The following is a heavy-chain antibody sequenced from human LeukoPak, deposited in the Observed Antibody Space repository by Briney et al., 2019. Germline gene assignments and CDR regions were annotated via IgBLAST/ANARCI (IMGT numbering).Heavy chain of an antibody. Sequence: SETLSLTCTVSGGSISSSSYSWGWIRQPPGKGLEWIGSIYYSGSTYYNPSLKSRVTISVDTSKNQFSLKLSSVTAADTAVYYCASQIIAAADSFDYWGQGTLVTVSS. CDR1: GGSISSSSYS. CDR2: IYYSGST. D-gene: IGHD6-13*01. V-gene: IGHV4-39*07. CDR3: ASQIIAAADSFDY. J-gene: IGHJ4*02.